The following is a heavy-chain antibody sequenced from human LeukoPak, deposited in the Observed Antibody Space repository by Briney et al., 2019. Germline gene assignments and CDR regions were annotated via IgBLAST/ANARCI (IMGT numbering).Heavy chain of an antibody. Sequence: PGGSLRLSCAASGFTFSSYEMNWVRQAPGKGLEWVSYIGNSDCPCHYADSVKGRFTISRDNAKNTLYLQMNSLRAEDTAVYYCAKDSRMSDYYGSGSPGIDYWAREPWSPSPQ. D-gene: IGHD3-10*01. CDR2: IGNSDCPC. V-gene: IGHV3-48*03. J-gene: IGHJ4*02. CDR1: GFTFSSYE. CDR3: AKDSRMSDYYGSGSPGIDY.